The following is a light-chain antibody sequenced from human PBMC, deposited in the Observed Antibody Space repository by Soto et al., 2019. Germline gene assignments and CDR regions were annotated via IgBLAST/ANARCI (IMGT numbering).Light chain of an antibody. V-gene: IGKV1-33*01. Sequence: DTQMTRSPSSLSASVGDRVTITCQASQDISKYLNWYQQKPGKAPKLLIYDASVLETGVPSRFSGTGSGTYFTFTISSLQPEDFATYYCQQFDNLPRTFGQGTKVEIK. J-gene: IGKJ1*01. CDR3: QQFDNLPRT. CDR1: QDISKY. CDR2: DAS.